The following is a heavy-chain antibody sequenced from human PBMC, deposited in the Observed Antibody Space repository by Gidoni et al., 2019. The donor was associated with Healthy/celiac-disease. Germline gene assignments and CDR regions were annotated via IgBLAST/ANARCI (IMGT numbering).Heavy chain of an antibody. Sequence: QVQLQESGPGLVEPSQTLSLTCTVSGCSISSGTYYWNWIRPPAGKRLEWIGRIVTSGSTNYNPSLKRRVTISLDTSRNQFSLKLSSVTAADTAMYFCAREDREGNWFDPWGEGALVGVSS. CDR2: IVTSGST. CDR3: AREDREGNWFDP. V-gene: IGHV4-61*02. CDR1: GCSISSGTYY. J-gene: IGHJ5*02.